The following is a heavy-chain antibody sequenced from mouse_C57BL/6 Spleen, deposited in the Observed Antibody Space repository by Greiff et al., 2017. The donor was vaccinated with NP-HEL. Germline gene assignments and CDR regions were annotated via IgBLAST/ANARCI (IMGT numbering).Heavy chain of an antibody. V-gene: IGHV1-64*01. Sequence: PGQGLEWIGMIHPNSGSTNYNEKFKSKATLTVDKSSSTAYMQLSSLTSEDSAVYYCARNWDYYAMDYWGQGTSVTVSS. D-gene: IGHD4-1*01. CDR3: ARNWDYYAMDY. J-gene: IGHJ4*01. CDR2: IHPNSGST.